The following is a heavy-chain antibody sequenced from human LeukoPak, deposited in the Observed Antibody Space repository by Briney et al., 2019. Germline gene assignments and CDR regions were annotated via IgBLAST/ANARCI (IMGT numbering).Heavy chain of an antibody. Sequence: SETLSLTCTVSGGSISSSSYYWGWIRQPPGKGLEWIGRFYTSGSTNYNPSLKSRVTISVDTSKNQFSLKLSSVTAADTAVYYCARSARLDYVWGSYPFIFDYWGQGTLVTVSS. D-gene: IGHD3-16*01. V-gene: IGHV4-39*07. CDR1: GGSISSSSYY. CDR3: ARSARLDYVWGSYPFIFDY. CDR2: FYTSGST. J-gene: IGHJ4*02.